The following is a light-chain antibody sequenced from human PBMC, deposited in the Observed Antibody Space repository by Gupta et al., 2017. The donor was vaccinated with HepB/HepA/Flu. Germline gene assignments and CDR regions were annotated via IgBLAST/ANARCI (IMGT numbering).Light chain of an antibody. J-gene: IGKJ4*01. V-gene: IGKV1-39*01. Sequence: DIQMTQSPYSLSASVGDRVTITCRASQSITNYLNWYQQKPGKAPKLLIYAASRLQGGVPSRFSGSGSGTDFTLTITSLQPEDSATYYWQSDSSPLTFGGGTKVEIK. CDR1: QSITNY. CDR3: WQSDSSPLT. CDR2: AAS.